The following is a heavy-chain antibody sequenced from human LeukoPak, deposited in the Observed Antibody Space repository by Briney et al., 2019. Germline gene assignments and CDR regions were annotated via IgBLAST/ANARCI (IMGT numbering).Heavy chain of an antibody. V-gene: IGHV3-21*01. J-gene: IGHJ5*02. CDR3: ARSGVVTVIRDNCFDP. CDR1: GFTFSSYS. Sequence: GGSLRLSCAASGFTFSSYSMHWVRQAPGKGLEWVSSISTSGSYIYYADSLKGRFTISRDNTKNSLFLQMNSLRAEDTAVYYCARSGVVTVIRDNCFDPWGQGTLVTVSS. CDR2: ISTSGSYI. D-gene: IGHD4-23*01.